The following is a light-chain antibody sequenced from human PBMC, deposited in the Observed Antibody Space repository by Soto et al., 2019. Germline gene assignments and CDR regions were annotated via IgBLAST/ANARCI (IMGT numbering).Light chain of an antibody. CDR3: QQRSNWPLT. Sequence: EIVLTQSPATLSLSPGERAALSCRASQRVSSHLAWYQQKPGQAPRLLIYDASNRATGIPARFSGSGSGTDFTLIISSLEPEDLAVYYCQQRSNWPLTFGGGTKVEIK. V-gene: IGKV3-11*01. CDR1: QRVSSH. CDR2: DAS. J-gene: IGKJ4*01.